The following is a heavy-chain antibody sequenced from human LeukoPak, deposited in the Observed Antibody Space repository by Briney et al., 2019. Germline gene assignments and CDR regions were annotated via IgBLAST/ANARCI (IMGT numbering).Heavy chain of an antibody. CDR2: IRYDGSNK. J-gene: IGHJ5*02. V-gene: IGHV3-30*02. CDR1: GFTFSSYG. CDR3: ARDSVGYSSSSYWFDP. D-gene: IGHD6-6*01. Sequence: GGSLRLSCAASGFTFSSYGMHWVRQAPGKGLEWVAFIRYDGSNKYYADSVKGRFTISRDNSKNTLYLQMNSLRAEDTAVYYCARDSVGYSSSSYWFDPWGQGTLVTVSS.